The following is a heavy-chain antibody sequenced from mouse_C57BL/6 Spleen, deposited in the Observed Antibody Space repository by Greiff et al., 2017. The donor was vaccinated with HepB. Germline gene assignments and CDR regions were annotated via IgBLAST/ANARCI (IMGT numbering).Heavy chain of an antibody. D-gene: IGHD3-2*02. V-gene: IGHV8-8*01. CDR1: GFSLSTFGMG. J-gene: IGHJ4*01. CDR2: IWWDDDK. Sequence: QVTLKVSGPGILQPSQTLSLTCSFSGFSLSTFGMGVGWIRQPSGQGLEWLAHIWWDDDKYYNTALKSRLTISEDTSKNHVVLKIANVDTADTATYDCARIGTAQATHAMDYWGQGTSVTVSS. CDR3: ARIGTAQATHAMDY.